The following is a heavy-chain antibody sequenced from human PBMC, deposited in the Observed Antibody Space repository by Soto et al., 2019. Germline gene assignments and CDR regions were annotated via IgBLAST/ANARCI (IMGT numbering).Heavy chain of an antibody. D-gene: IGHD4-17*01. CDR1: GYTFTKFD. CDR2: MNPNSGNT. J-gene: IGHJ5*02. CDR3: VRGDYGDYSDWFDP. V-gene: IGHV1-8*01. Sequence: QVQLVQSGAEVKKPGASVRVSCKASGYTFTKFDINWVRQATGQGLEWMGWMNPNSGNTGYAQKFQGRVTMTSHNSITTAYMELSPLRSEATAVYYCVRGDYGDYSDWFDPWGQGTLVTVSS.